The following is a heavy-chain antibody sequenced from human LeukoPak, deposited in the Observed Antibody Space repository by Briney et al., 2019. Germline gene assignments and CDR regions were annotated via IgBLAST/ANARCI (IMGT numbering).Heavy chain of an antibody. CDR1: GLTFDAYG. D-gene: IGHD2-15*01. J-gene: IGHJ4*02. V-gene: IGHV3-20*04. CDR3: ARGHCSGGSCSFDY. Sequence: PGGFLRLSCAAPGLTFDAYGMSGGRRGPGKGLDWGAGINWNGGSTGYADSVKGRFTISRDNAKNSLYLPMNSLRAEDTALYYCARGHCSGGSCSFDYWGQGTLVTVSS. CDR2: INWNGGST.